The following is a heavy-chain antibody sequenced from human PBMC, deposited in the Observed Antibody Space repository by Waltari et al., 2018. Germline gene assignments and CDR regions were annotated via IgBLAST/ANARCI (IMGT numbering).Heavy chain of an antibody. CDR1: GYTFTGYY. CDR3: AAYSSSANWYFDL. Sequence: QVQLVQSGAEVKKPGASVKVSCKASGYTFTGYYMHWVRQAPGQGLEWMGRINPNSGCTNYAQKFQGRVTMTRDTSISTAYMELSRLRSDDTAVYYCAAYSSSANWYFDLWGRGTLVTVSS. J-gene: IGHJ2*01. V-gene: IGHV1-2*06. D-gene: IGHD6-6*01. CDR2: INPNSGCT.